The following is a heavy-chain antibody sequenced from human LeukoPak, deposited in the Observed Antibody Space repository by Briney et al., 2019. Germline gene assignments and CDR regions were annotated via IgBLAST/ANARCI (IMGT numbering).Heavy chain of an antibody. CDR1: GFTFNSYA. D-gene: IGHD5-12*01. V-gene: IGHV3-30-3*01. Sequence: PGRSLRLSCAASGFTFNSYAVHWVRQAPGKGLEWVAVISYDGSINFYAASVKGRFTISRDNSKNTLYLQMNSLRAEDTAVYYCARDRGHNYYYGMDVWGQGTTVTVSS. J-gene: IGHJ6*02. CDR3: ARDRGHNYYYGMDV. CDR2: ISYDGSIN.